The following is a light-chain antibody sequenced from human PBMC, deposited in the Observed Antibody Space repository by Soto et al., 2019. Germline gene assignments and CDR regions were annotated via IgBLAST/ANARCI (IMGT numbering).Light chain of an antibody. CDR2: EGS. CDR3: CSYAGSSTWV. V-gene: IGLV2-23*01. CDR1: SSDVGSYNL. Sequence: QSALTQAASLSGSPGQSITISCTGTSSDVGSYNLVSWYQQHPGKAPKLMIYEGSKRPSGVSNRFSGSKSGNTASLTISGLQAEDEADYYCCSYAGSSTWVFGTGTKVTV. J-gene: IGLJ1*01.